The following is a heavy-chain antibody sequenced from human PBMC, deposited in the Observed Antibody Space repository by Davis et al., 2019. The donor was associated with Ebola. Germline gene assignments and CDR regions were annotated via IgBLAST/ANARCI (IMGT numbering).Heavy chain of an antibody. J-gene: IGHJ6*02. CDR1: GGTFSSYA. CDR2: INPSGGST. Sequence: ASVKVSCKASGGTFSSYAISWVRQAPGQGLEWMGIINPSGGSTSYAQKFQGRVTMTRDTSTSTVYMELSSLRSEDTAVYYCARERRVTIFGVVIPRDYGMDVWGQGTTVTVSS. CDR3: ARERRVTIFGVVIPRDYGMDV. D-gene: IGHD3-3*01. V-gene: IGHV1-46*01.